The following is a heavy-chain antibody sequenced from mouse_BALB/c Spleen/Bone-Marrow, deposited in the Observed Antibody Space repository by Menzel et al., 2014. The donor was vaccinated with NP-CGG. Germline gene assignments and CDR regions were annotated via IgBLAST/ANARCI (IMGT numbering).Heavy chain of an antibody. CDR1: GFTFSSYY. CDR2: INSNGGSS. CDR3: SGFYYGNNWYFDV. D-gene: IGHD2-1*01. V-gene: IGHV5-6-2*01. Sequence: EVQRVESGGGLVKLGGSLKLSCAASGFTFSSYYMSWVRQTPEKRLELVAAINSNGGSSYYPDTVKGRFTISRDNAKNTLYLLMSSLKSEDTAVFYCSGFYYGNNWYFDVWGAGTTVTVSS. J-gene: IGHJ1*01.